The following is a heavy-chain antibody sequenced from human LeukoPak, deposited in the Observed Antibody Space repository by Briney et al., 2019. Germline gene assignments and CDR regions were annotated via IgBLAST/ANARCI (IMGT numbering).Heavy chain of an antibody. Sequence: GGSPRLSCARAGFTFSSYGMHWVRQAPGKGPEWGGVIWYDGSNKYYADSVKGRFTISRDNSKNTLYLQMNSLRAEDTAVYYCARRLNSYGIDYYYGMDVWGQGTTVTVSS. D-gene: IGHD5-18*01. CDR3: ARRLNSYGIDYYYGMDV. CDR2: IWYDGSNK. CDR1: GFTFSSYG. V-gene: IGHV3-33*01. J-gene: IGHJ6*02.